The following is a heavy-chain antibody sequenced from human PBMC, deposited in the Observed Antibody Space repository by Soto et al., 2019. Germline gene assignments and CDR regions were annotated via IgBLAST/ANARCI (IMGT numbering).Heavy chain of an antibody. D-gene: IGHD3-22*01. Sequence: SEPMSLTCTVSGGSISSGGYYWSWIHQHPGKGLEWIGYIYYSGSTYYNPSLKSRVTISVDTSKNQFSLKLSSVTAADTAVYYCARSPCLPNYDISGYYYLLAYWGQRTPVTVSS. CDR3: ARSPCLPNYDISGYYYLLAY. CDR1: GGSISSGGYY. V-gene: IGHV4-31*03. CDR2: IYYSGST. J-gene: IGHJ4*02.